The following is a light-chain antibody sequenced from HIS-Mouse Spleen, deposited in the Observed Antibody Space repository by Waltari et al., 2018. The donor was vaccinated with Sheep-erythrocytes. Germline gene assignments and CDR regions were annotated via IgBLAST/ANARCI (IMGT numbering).Light chain of an antibody. CDR2: KDS. CDR3: QSADSSGTYV. Sequence: SYELTQPPSVSVSPGQTARITCSGDALPKQYAYWYQQKPGQAPVVVIYKDSERPYGIPERFSGSSSGTTVTLTISGVQAEDEADYYCQSADSSGTYVFGTGTKVTVL. V-gene: IGLV3-25*03. J-gene: IGLJ1*01. CDR1: ALPKQY.